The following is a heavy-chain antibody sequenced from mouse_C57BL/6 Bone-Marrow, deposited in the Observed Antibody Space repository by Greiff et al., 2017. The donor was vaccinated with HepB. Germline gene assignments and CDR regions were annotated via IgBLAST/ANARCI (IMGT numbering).Heavy chain of an antibody. D-gene: IGHD2-2*01. Sequence: QVQLQQPGAELVKPGASVKLSCKASGYTFTSYWMQWVKQRPGPGLEWIGEIDPSDSYTNYNQKFKGKATLTVDTSSSTAYMQLSSLTSEDSAVYYCASETMVTAGLAYWGQGTLVTVSA. V-gene: IGHV1-50*01. J-gene: IGHJ3*01. CDR3: ASETMVTAGLAY. CDR1: GYTFTSYW. CDR2: IDPSDSYT.